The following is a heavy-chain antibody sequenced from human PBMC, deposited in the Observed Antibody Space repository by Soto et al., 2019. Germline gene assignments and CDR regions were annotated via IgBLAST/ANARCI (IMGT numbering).Heavy chain of an antibody. CDR3: ARDWYYYDSSGSQIDAFDI. CDR1: GYTFTSYA. Sequence: GASVKVSCKASGYTFTSYAMHWVRQAPGQRLEWMGWINAGNGNTKYSQKFQGRVTITRDTSASTAYMELSSLRSEDTAVYYCARDWYYYDSSGSQIDAFDIWGQGTMVTVSS. CDR2: INAGNGNT. J-gene: IGHJ3*02. D-gene: IGHD3-22*01. V-gene: IGHV1-3*01.